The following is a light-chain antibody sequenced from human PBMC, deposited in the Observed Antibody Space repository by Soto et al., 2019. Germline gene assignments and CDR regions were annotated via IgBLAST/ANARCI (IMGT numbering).Light chain of an antibody. V-gene: IGKV1-12*01. CDR1: QGIGSW. Sequence: DIQMTQSPSSVSASVGARVTITCRASQGIGSWLGWYQQKPGKAPKLLIYAAASLQSGVPSRFSATFSGTEFTLTISSLQPEDLATYFCQQANSFPLTFGPGTKVDLK. J-gene: IGKJ3*01. CDR3: QQANSFPLT. CDR2: AAA.